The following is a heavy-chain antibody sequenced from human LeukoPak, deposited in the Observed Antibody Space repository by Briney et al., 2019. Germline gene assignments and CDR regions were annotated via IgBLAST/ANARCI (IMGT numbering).Heavy chain of an antibody. CDR2: INPNSGGT. Sequence: ASVKVSCKASGYSFTGYYMHWVRQAPGQGLEWMGWINPNSGGTNYAQKFQGRVTMTRGTSISAVYMELSSLRFDDTAVYYCARVSWNDYWGQGTLVTVSS. CDR1: GYSFTGYY. J-gene: IGHJ4*02. V-gene: IGHV1-2*02. D-gene: IGHD1-1*01. CDR3: ARVSWNDY.